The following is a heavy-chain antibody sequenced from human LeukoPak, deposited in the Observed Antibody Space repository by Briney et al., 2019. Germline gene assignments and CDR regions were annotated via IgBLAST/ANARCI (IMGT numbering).Heavy chain of an antibody. J-gene: IGHJ4*02. D-gene: IGHD6-13*01. V-gene: IGHV4-39*01. Sequence: SETLSLTCTVSGGSISSSGYYWGWIRQPPGKGLEWIGSIYYSGSTYYNPSLKSRVTISVDTSKNQFSLKLSSVTAADTAVYYCAGHTGDSSSWYSFAYYFDYWGQGTLVTVSS. CDR1: GGSISSSGYY. CDR3: AGHTGDSSSWYSFAYYFDY. CDR2: IYYSGST.